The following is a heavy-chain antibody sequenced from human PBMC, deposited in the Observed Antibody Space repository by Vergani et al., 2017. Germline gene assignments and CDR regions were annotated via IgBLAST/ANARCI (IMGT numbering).Heavy chain of an antibody. CDR3: ARTPQLITIFGVVIDYGMDV. D-gene: IGHD3-3*01. Sequence: QLQLQESGSGLVKPSQTLSLTCAVSGGSISSGGYSWSWIRQPPGKGLEWIGYIYHSGSTYYNPSLKSRVTISVDRSKNQFSLKLSSVTAADTAVYYCARTPQLITIFGVVIDYGMDVWGQGTTVTVSS. J-gene: IGHJ6*02. V-gene: IGHV4-30-2*01. CDR2: IYHSGST. CDR1: GGSISSGGYS.